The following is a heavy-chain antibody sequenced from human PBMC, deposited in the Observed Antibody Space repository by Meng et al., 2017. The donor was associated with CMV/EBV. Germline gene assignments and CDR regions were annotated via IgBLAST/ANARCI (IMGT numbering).Heavy chain of an antibody. J-gene: IGHJ4*02. D-gene: IGHD6-13*01. CDR1: GFTISSNY. V-gene: IGHV3-21*01. Sequence: GGSLRLSCAASGFTISSNYMTWVRQAPGKGLEWVSSISSSSSYIYYADSVKGRFTISRDNAKNSLYLQMNSLRAEDTAVYYCAREGYSGGLDYWGQGTLVTVSS. CDR2: ISSSSSYI. CDR3: AREGYSGGLDY.